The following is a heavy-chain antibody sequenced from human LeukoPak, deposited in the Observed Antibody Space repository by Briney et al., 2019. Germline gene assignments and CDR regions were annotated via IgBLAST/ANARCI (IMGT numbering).Heavy chain of an antibody. Sequence: TSETLSLTCTVSGGSISSYYWSWIRQPPGKGLEWIGYIYYSGGTNYNPSLKSRVTISVDTSKNQFSLKLSSVTAADTAVYYCARENNQYYFDYWGQGTLVTVSS. CDR3: ARENNQYYFDY. CDR1: GGSISSYY. V-gene: IGHV4-59*01. D-gene: IGHD1/OR15-1a*01. CDR2: IYYSGGT. J-gene: IGHJ4*02.